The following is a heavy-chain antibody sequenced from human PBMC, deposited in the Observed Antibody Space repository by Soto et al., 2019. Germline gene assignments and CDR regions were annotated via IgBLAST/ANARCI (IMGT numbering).Heavy chain of an antibody. CDR3: AKVLKAVAGTYDY. V-gene: IGHV3-23*01. D-gene: IGHD6-19*01. CDR1: GFTFSFYA. CDR2: ISGSGDYT. J-gene: IGHJ4*02. Sequence: EVQLLESGGGLVQPGGSRRLSCAASGFTFSFYAMSWVRQAPGKGLEWVSAISGSGDYTYYADSVKGRFAISRDNSKNTLYLQMNSLRAEDTAVYYCAKVLKAVAGTYDYWGQGTLVTVSS.